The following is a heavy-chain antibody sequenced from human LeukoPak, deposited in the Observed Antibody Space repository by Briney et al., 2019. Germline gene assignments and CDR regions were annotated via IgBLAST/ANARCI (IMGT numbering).Heavy chain of an antibody. CDR2: INPNSGGT. CDR3: ARGSGSGYYVPDYYYYMDV. D-gene: IGHD3-22*01. V-gene: IGHV1-2*02. CDR1: GYTFTGYY. J-gene: IGHJ6*03. Sequence: GASVKVSCKASGYTFTGYYMHWVRQAPGQGLKWMGWINPNSGGTNYAQKFQGSVTMTRDTSISTAYMEVSRLRSDDTAVYYCARGSGSGYYVPDYYYYMDVWGKGTTVTVSS.